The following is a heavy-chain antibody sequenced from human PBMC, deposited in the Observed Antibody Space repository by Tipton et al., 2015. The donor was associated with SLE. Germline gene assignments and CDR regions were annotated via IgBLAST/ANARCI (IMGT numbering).Heavy chain of an antibody. D-gene: IGHD1-26*01. V-gene: IGHV4-59*01. CDR1: GDSISSYH. Sequence: TLSLTCTVSGDSISSYHWSWIRQPPGKGLEWIGYIYYSGSTNYNPSLKSRVTISVDTSKNQFSLKLSSVTAADTAVYYCARSGSYPYYYYYMDVWGKGTTVTVSS. CDR2: IYYSGST. CDR3: ARSGSYPYYYYYMDV. J-gene: IGHJ6*03.